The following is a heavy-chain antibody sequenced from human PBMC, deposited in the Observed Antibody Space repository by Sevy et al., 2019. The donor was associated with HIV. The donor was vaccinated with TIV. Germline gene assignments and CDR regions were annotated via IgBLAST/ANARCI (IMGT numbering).Heavy chain of an antibody. Sequence: GGSLRLSCAASGFTVSSNYMSWVRQAPGKGLEWVSVIYSGGSTYYADSVKGRFTISRDNSKNTLYLQMNSLRAVDTAVYYCARDSSRVGAFDIWGQGTMVTVSS. CDR2: IYSGGST. CDR1: GFTVSSNY. J-gene: IGHJ3*02. CDR3: ARDSSRVGAFDI. D-gene: IGHD2-2*01. V-gene: IGHV3-53*01.